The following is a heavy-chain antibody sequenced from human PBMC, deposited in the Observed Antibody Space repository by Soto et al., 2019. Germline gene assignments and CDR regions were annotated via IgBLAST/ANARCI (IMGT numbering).Heavy chain of an antibody. D-gene: IGHD3-16*02. J-gene: IGHJ4*02. CDR2: ISGSGGST. CDR3: AKVSRRMITFGGVIGPTLFFDY. V-gene: IGHV3-23*01. Sequence: GGSLRLSCAASGFTFSSYAVSWVRQAPGKGLEWVSAISGSGGSTYYADSVKGRFTISRDNSKNTLYLQMNSLRAEDTAVYYCAKVSRRMITFGGVIGPTLFFDYWGQGTLVTVSS. CDR1: GFTFSSYA.